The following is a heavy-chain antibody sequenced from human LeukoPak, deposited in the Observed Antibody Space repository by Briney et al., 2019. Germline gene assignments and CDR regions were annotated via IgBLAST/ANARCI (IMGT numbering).Heavy chain of an antibody. D-gene: IGHD3-10*01. CDR2: INHSGST. Sequence: SETLSLTCAVYGGSFSGYYWSWIRQPPGKGLEWIGEINHSGSTNYNPSLKSRVTTSVDTSKNQFSLKLSSVTAADTAVYYCARGRFHSGSYYLDYWGQGTLVTVSS. V-gene: IGHV4-34*01. J-gene: IGHJ4*02. CDR1: GGSFSGYY. CDR3: ARGRFHSGSYYLDY.